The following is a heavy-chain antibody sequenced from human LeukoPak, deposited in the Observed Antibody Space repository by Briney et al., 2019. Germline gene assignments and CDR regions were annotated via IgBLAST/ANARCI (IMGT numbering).Heavy chain of an antibody. CDR2: IYDSGST. CDR1: GGSISSYY. D-gene: IGHD6-19*01. CDR3: ARGQWKEPFGY. Sequence: SETLSLTCTVSGGSISSYYWNWIRQPPGKELEWIGYIYDSGSTNYNPSLKSRVTISVDTSKNQFSLKLSSVTAADTAVYYCARGQWKEPFGYWGQGTLVTLSS. V-gene: IGHV4-59*01. J-gene: IGHJ4*02.